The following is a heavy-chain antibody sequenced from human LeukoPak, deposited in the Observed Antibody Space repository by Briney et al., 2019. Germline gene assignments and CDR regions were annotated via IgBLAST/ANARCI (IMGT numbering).Heavy chain of an antibody. J-gene: IGHJ3*01. D-gene: IGHD3/OR15-3a*01. Sequence: SGGSLRLSCTASGFTFSTSWMTWVRQAPGKGLEWVANINQDGTVKYYMDSVKGRFTISRDNDKNSLYLQMNRLRAEDTAVYYCARERAGWTPEDAFDVWGQGTMVTVS. V-gene: IGHV3-7*01. CDR3: ARERAGWTPEDAFDV. CDR2: INQDGTVK. CDR1: GFTFSTSW.